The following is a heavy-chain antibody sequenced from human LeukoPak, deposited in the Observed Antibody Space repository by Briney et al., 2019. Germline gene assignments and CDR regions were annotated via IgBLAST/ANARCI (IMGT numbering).Heavy chain of an antibody. Sequence: GGSLRLSCTASGFTFGDYAMSWVRQAPGKGLEWVGFIRSKAYGGTTEYAASVKGRFTISRDDSKSIAYLQMNSLKTEDTAVYYCTRDRTGYFDYWGQGTLVTVSS. CDR3: TRDRTGYFDY. CDR2: IRSKAYGGTT. V-gene: IGHV3-49*04. CDR1: GFTFGDYA. J-gene: IGHJ4*02. D-gene: IGHD3-10*01.